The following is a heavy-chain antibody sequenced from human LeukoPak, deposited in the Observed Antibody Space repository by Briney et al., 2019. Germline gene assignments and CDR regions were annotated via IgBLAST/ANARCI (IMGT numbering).Heavy chain of an antibody. Sequence: VASVKVSCKASGGTFSSYAISWVRQAPGQGLEWMGRIIPILGIANYAQKFQGRVTITADKSTSTAYMELSSLGSEDTAVYYCARDLGTTGTADYWGQGTLVTVSS. CDR3: ARDLGTTGTADY. D-gene: IGHD1-1*01. CDR2: IIPILGIA. V-gene: IGHV1-69*04. CDR1: GGTFSSYA. J-gene: IGHJ4*02.